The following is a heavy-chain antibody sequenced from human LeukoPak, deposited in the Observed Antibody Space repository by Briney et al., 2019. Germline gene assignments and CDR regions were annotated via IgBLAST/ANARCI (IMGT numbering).Heavy chain of an antibody. CDR1: GFTFSSYG. J-gene: IGHJ4*02. Sequence: GGSLRLSCAASGFTFSSYGMHWVRQAPGKGLEWVAVIWYDGSNKYYADSVKGRFTISRDNSKNTLYLQMNSLRAEDTAVYYCARDFPGESQDYRGQGTLVTVSS. CDR2: IWYDGSNK. D-gene: IGHD3-10*01. CDR3: ARDFPGESQDY. V-gene: IGHV3-33*01.